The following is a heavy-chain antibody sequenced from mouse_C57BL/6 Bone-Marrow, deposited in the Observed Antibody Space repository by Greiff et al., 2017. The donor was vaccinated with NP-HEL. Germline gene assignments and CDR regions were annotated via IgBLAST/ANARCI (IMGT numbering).Heavy chain of an antibody. V-gene: IGHV1-7*01. CDR2: INPSSGYT. CDR3: ARLWLLSPWYFDV. Sequence: QVQLKQSGAELAKPGASVKLSCKASGYTFTSYWMHWVKQRPGQGLEWIGYINPSSGYTKYNQKFKDKATLTADKSSSTAYMQLSSLTYEDSAVYYCARLWLLSPWYFDVWGTGTTVTVSS. J-gene: IGHJ1*03. D-gene: IGHD3-1*01. CDR1: GYTFTSYW.